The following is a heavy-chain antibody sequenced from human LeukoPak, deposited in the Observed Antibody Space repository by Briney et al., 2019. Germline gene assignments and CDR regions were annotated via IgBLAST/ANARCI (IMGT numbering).Heavy chain of an antibody. Sequence: PGGSLRLSCAASGFTFDDYGMSWVRQAPGEGLEWVSGINWNGGSTGYADSVKGRFTISRDNAKNSLYLQMNSLRAEDTALYHCARSVYRSGWYYFDYWGQGTLVTVSS. CDR2: INWNGGST. V-gene: IGHV3-20*01. CDR1: GFTFDDYG. J-gene: IGHJ4*02. CDR3: ARSVYRSGWYYFDY. D-gene: IGHD6-19*01.